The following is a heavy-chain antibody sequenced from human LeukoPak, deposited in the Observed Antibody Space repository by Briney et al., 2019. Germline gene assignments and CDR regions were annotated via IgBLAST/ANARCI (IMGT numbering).Heavy chain of an antibody. V-gene: IGHV3-23*01. Sequence: GGSLRLSCAASGFTFSSYNMIWVRQAPGKGLEWVSAIGGTTYYADSVKGRFTISRDNSKNTLYLQMNSLRAEDTAVYYCAKLIESASAYWGQGTLVTVSS. CDR1: GFTFSSYN. CDR3: AKLIESASAY. D-gene: IGHD3-22*01. CDR2: IGGTT. J-gene: IGHJ4*02.